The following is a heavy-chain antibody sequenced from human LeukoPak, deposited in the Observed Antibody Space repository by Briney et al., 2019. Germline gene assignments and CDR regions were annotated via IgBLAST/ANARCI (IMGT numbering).Heavy chain of an antibody. V-gene: IGHV3-7*01. Sequence: GGSLRLSCVASGFTFSSYWMKWVRQAPGKGGEYVANIKQDGSAKYYVDSMEGGFNIYRDNGKNSLYLQMNSLRAEDTAVYYCARDRRVGGWGGAFDMWGHGTQVTVSS. J-gene: IGHJ3*02. D-gene: IGHD6-19*01. CDR3: ARDRRVGGWGGAFDM. CDR2: IKQDGSAK. CDR1: GFTFSSYW.